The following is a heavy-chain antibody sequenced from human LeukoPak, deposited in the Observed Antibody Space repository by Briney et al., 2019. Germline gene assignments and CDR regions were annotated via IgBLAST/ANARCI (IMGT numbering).Heavy chain of an antibody. D-gene: IGHD2-21*02. CDR2: ISSSNTI. CDR1: GFPFSGYS. CDR3: ARDIVVVTAIMDV. Sequence: QTGGSLRLSCAASGFPFSGYSLTWVRQAPGKGLEWISYISSSNTIYYADSVKGRFTISRDNAKNSLYLQMNSLTADDTAVYYCARDIVVVTAIMDVWGKGTTVTVSS. V-gene: IGHV3-48*01. J-gene: IGHJ6*03.